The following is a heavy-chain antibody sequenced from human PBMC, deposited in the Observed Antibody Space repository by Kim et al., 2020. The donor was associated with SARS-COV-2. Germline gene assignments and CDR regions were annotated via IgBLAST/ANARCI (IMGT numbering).Heavy chain of an antibody. J-gene: IGHJ4*02. D-gene: IGHD3-10*01. CDR2: ISYDGRNE. CDR1: GFTFSDYA. Sequence: GGSLRLSCAASGFTFSDYAFYWVRQAPGKGLEWVAVISYDGRNEHYAVSVRGRFTISRDSSRNTVYLQMNSLRPEDTAVYWCARDSPFGSGTFYINSFSGGFDYWGQGTLVTVYS. CDR3: ARDSPFGSGTFYINSFSGGFDY. V-gene: IGHV3-30*04.